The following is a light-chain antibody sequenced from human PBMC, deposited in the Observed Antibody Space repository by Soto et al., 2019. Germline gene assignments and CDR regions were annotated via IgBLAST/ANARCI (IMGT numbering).Light chain of an antibody. CDR3: QQSYSSPYT. J-gene: IGKJ2*01. CDR2: AAS. V-gene: IGKV1-39*01. CDR1: QTISSY. Sequence: IQMTQSPSSLSASVGGRVTITCRASQTISSYLNWYQQTPGRAPALLISAASTLQSGVPSRFSGSGSGTDFTLTISSLQPEDFATDDCQQSYSSPYTFGQGTKLEIK.